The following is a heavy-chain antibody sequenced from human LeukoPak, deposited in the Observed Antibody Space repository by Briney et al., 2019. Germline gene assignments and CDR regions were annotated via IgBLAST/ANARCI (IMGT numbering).Heavy chain of an antibody. CDR3: ARERSIAARHFVY. J-gene: IGHJ4*02. CDR1: GYTFINDY. Sequence: ASVKVSCKASGYTFINDYTHWVRQAPGQGLEWMGRINPGGDSVNYAQKFQGRVTMTRDTSTSTVYMELSSLRSEDTAVYYCARERSIAARHFVYWGQGTLVTVSS. V-gene: IGHV1-46*01. D-gene: IGHD6-6*01. CDR2: INPGGDSV.